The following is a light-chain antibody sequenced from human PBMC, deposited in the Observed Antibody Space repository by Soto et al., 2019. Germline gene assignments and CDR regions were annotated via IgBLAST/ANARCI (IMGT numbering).Light chain of an antibody. V-gene: IGLV2-14*03. Sequence: QSVLTQPASVSGSPGQSITISCTGTSSDIGGYIYVSWYQHHPGKAPKLLIYDVSNRPSGVSNSFSGSKSGNTASLTISGLQVEDEADYFCSTYTSSRTRFGGGTKLTVL. J-gene: IGLJ2*01. CDR1: SSDIGGYIY. CDR2: DVS. CDR3: STYTSSRTR.